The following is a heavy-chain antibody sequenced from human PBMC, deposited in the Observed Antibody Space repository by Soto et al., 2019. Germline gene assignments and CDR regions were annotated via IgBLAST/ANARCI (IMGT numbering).Heavy chain of an antibody. CDR1: GGSISSSSYY. V-gene: IGHV4-39*01. CDR3: ARQLRWQLLSYYYYGMDV. CDR2: IYYSGST. J-gene: IGHJ6*02. Sequence: SETLSLTCTVSGGSISSSSYYWGWIRQPPGKGLEWIGSIYYSGSTYYNPSLKSRVTISVDTSKNQFSLKLSSVTAADTAVYYCARQLRWQLLSYYYYGMDVWGQGTTATV. D-gene: IGHD1-26*01.